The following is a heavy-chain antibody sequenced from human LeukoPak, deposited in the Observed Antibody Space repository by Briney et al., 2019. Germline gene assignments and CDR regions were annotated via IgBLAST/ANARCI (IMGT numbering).Heavy chain of an antibody. CDR3: ARDRMITFGGVYYYGMDV. CDR1: GFTFSSYA. CDR2: ISSSSSYI. Sequence: GGSLRLSCAASGFTFSSYAMSWVRQAPGKGLEWVSSISSSSSYIYYADSVKGRFTISRDNAKNSLYLQMNSLRAEDTAVYYCARDRMITFGGVYYYGMDVWGQGTTVTVSS. D-gene: IGHD3-16*01. V-gene: IGHV3-21*01. J-gene: IGHJ6*02.